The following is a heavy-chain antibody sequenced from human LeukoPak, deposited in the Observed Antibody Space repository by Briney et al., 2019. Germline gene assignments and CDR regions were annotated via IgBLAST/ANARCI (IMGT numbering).Heavy chain of an antibody. CDR2: ISSNGGST. Sequence: TGGSLRLSCSASGFTFSSYAMHWVRQAPGMGLEYVSAISSNGGSTYYADSVKGRFTISRDNSKNTLYLQMSSLRAEDTAVYYCVKDRGGYSYGFDYWGQGTLVTVSS. CDR3: VKDRGGYSYGFDY. J-gene: IGHJ4*02. V-gene: IGHV3-64D*06. CDR1: GFTFSSYA. D-gene: IGHD5-18*01.